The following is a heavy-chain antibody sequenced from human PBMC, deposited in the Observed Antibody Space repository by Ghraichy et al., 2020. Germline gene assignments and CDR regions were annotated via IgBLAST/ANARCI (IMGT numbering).Heavy chain of an antibody. V-gene: IGHV4-59*01. CDR2: VYHTGTT. Sequence: SCTVSGGSIRSYYWSWIRQPPGRGLEWIAFVYHTGTTKSNPSLKSRVSISLDTSENQVSLKLSSVTAADTAVYYCARGLRSSSSQGTTFDYWGQGTLVTVSS. D-gene: IGHD6-6*01. CDR1: GGSIRSYY. CDR3: ARGLRSSSSQGTTFDY. J-gene: IGHJ4*02.